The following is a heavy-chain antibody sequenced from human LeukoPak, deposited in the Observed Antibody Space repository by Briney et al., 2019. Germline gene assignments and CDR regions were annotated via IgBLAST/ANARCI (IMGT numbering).Heavy chain of an antibody. V-gene: IGHV3-23*01. CDR3: AKVRGDHAHPQDDFDY. J-gene: IGHJ4*02. Sequence: PGGSLRLSCTASGFTFSSHAMTWVRPAAGKGLQWVSSITGSGSGAYYADSVKGRVTISRDNSKNTLFLQMDSLRAEDTAMYYCAKVRGDHAHPQDDFDYWGQGTLVTVSS. CDR2: ITGSGSGA. D-gene: IGHD2-21*02. CDR1: GFTFSSHA.